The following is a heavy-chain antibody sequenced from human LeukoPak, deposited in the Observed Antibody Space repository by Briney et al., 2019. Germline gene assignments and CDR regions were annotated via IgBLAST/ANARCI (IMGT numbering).Heavy chain of an antibody. V-gene: IGHV3-74*01. CDR3: VRDSARYVPDY. CDR1: GFTFGGYW. CDR2: VNSDGSST. Sequence: GGSLRLSCAASGFTFGGYWMYWVRQAPGKGLVWVSRVNSDGSSTAYADSVKGRFIISRDNAKGTLYLQMNSLTVEDTAVYYCVRDSARYVPDYWGQGTLFTVSS. J-gene: IGHJ4*02. D-gene: IGHD3-16*02.